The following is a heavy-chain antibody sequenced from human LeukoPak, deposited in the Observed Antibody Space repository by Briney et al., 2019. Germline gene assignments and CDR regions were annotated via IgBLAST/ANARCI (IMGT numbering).Heavy chain of an antibody. CDR1: GFTRSIHR. V-gene: IGHV3-7*02. D-gene: IGHD3-16*01. Sequence: GGSVTLSCGPSGFTRSIHRVACARQAPGKGLQWVANINQDGSEMYYVDSVKGRFTISRDDAKKSLYLQMNSLGDEDTAVYYCASSAGEIYHYYGMDVWGQGTTVTVSS. CDR3: ASSAGEIYHYYGMDV. J-gene: IGHJ6*02. CDR2: INQDGSEM.